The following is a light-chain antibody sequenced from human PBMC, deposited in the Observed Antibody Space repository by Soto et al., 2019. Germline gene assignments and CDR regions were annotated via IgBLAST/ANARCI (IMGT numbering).Light chain of an antibody. CDR2: TAS. CDR3: QQRNVWPWT. J-gene: IGKJ1*01. CDR1: QSVSNY. V-gene: IGKV3-11*01. Sequence: EVVLTQSPGTLSLSPGGRATLSCRASQSVSNYLAWYQQKPGQAPRLLIHTASNRATDVPARFSGSGSGTDFTLTISSLEPEDFAVYYCQQRNVWPWTFGQGTKVDIK.